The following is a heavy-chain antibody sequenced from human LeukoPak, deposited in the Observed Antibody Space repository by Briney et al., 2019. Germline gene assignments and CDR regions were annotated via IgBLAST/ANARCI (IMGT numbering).Heavy chain of an antibody. CDR1: GFTISSYA. Sequence: GGSLRLSCAASGFTISSYAMSWVRQAPGKGLEWVSTISGSDGSTYYAESVKGRFTISRDNSKNTQYLQMNSLRAEDTAVYYCAKDGRGRSGYYSHFDYWGQGTLVTVSS. CDR3: AKDGRGRSGYYSHFDY. CDR2: ISGSDGST. V-gene: IGHV3-23*01. D-gene: IGHD3-22*01. J-gene: IGHJ4*02.